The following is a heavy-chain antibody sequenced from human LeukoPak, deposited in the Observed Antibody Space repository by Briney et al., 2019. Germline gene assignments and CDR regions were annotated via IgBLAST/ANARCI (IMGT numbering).Heavy chain of an antibody. CDR1: GGSISNYY. CDR2: IHYSGST. D-gene: IGHD6-6*01. CDR3: ARRVSSSSSGYDY. J-gene: IGHJ4*02. V-gene: IGHV4-59*08. Sequence: SETLSLTCTVSGGSISNYYWSWIRQPPGKGLEWTGFIHYSGSTNYNPSLKSRVTISVDTSKNQFSLKLTSVTAADTAVYYCARRVSSSSSGYDYWGQGTLVTVSS.